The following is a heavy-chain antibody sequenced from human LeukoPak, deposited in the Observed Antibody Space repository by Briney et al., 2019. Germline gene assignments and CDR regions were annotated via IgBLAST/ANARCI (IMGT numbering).Heavy chain of an antibody. D-gene: IGHD3-9*01. J-gene: IGHJ2*01. Sequence: SETLSLTCTVSGGSISSYYWSWIRQPPGKGLEGIGYINYSGSTDYNPSLKSRVTISVDTSKNQFSLKLSSVTAADTAVYFCGRRTSYDTLTGYINWYFDLWGRGTLVTVSS. V-gene: IGHV4-59*01. CDR3: GRRTSYDTLTGYINWYFDL. CDR2: INYSGST. CDR1: GGSISSYY.